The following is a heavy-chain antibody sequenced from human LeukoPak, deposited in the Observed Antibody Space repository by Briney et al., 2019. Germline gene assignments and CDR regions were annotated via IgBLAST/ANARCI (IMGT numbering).Heavy chain of an antibody. CDR3: AREGKDIVVVPAASAKYKYYYYMDV. Sequence: GGSLRLSCAASGFTVSSNYMSWIRQAPGKGLEWVSVIYSGGSTYYADSVKGRFTISRDNSKNTLYLQMNSLRAEDTAVYYCAREGKDIVVVPAASAKYKYYYYMDVWGKGTTVTISS. V-gene: IGHV3-53*01. J-gene: IGHJ6*03. D-gene: IGHD2-2*01. CDR2: IYSGGST. CDR1: GFTVSSNY.